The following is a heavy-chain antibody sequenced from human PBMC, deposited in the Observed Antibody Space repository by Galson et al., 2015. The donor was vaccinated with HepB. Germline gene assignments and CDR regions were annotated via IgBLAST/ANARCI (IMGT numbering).Heavy chain of an antibody. J-gene: IGHJ2*01. CDR3: ARVIRGYSGYDLSWDPWYFDL. V-gene: IGHV4-4*07. Sequence: ETLSLTCTVSGGSISSYYWSWIRQPAGKGLEWIGRIYTSGSTNYNPSLKSRVTISVDTSKNQFSLKLSSVTAADTAVYYCARVIRGYSGYDLSWDPWYFDLWGRGTLVTVSS. CDR1: GGSISSYY. CDR2: IYTSGST. D-gene: IGHD5-12*01.